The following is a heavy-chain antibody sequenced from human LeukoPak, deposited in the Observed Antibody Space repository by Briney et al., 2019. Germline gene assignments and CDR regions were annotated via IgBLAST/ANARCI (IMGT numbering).Heavy chain of an antibody. D-gene: IGHD3-22*01. V-gene: IGHV3-30-3*01. CDR3: ASFDYYDSSGNNG. CDR1: GFTFSSYA. CDR2: ISYDGSNK. Sequence: GGSLRLSCAASGFTFSSYAMHWVRQAPGKGLEWVAVISYDGSNKYYADSVKGRFTISRDNSKNTLYLQMNSLRAEDTAVYYCASFDYYDSSGNNGWGQGTLVTVSS. J-gene: IGHJ4*02.